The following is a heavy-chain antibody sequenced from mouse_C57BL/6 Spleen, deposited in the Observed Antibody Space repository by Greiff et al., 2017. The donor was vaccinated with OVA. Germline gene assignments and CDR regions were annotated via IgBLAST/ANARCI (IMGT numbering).Heavy chain of an antibody. J-gene: IGHJ4*01. CDR3: ARDDSSGLYAMDY. CDR1: GYTFTSYW. CDR2: IDPSDSET. Sequence: QVQLQQPGAELVRPGSSVKLSCKASGYTFTSYWMHWVKQRPIQGLEWIGNIDPSDSETHYNQKFKDKATLTVDKSSSTAYMQLSSLTSEDSAVYYCARDDSSGLYAMDYWGQGTSVTVSS. V-gene: IGHV1-52*01. D-gene: IGHD3-2*02.